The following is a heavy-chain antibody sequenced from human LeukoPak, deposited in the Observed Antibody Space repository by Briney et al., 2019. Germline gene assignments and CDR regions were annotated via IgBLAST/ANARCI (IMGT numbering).Heavy chain of an antibody. CDR3: AKDAQSSKQLVHHYYMDV. V-gene: IGHV3-30*02. J-gene: IGHJ6*03. Sequence: GESLRLSCAASGFTFGSYGVHWVRQAPGKGLEWVAFIRHDGSDKYYADSVKGRFTISRDNSKNTLYLQMNSLRAEDTAVYYCAKDAQSSKQLVHHYYMDVWGKGTTVTVSS. CDR2: IRHDGSDK. CDR1: GFTFGSYG. D-gene: IGHD6-6*01.